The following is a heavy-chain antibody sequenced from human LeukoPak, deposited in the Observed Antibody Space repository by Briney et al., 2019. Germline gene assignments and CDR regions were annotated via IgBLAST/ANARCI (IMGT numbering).Heavy chain of an antibody. J-gene: IGHJ4*02. CDR3: ARRAFRCMSSSIIHYYFDY. CDR2: IYPGDSDT. D-gene: IGHD6-6*01. CDR1: GYSFTSYW. Sequence: GESLKISCKGSGYSFTSYWIGWVRQMPGKGLEWVGIIYPGDSDTRYSPSFQGQVTISADKSISTAYLQWSSLKASDTAMYYCARRAFRCMSSSIIHYYFDYWGQGTLVTVSS. V-gene: IGHV5-51*01.